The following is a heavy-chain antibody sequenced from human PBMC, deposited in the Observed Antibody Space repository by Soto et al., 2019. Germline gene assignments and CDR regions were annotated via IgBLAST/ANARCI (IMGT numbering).Heavy chain of an antibody. Sequence: SETLSLTCAVYGGSFSGYYWSWIRQPPGKGLEWIGEINHSGSTNYNPSLKSRVTISVDTSKNQFSLKLSSVTAADTAVYYCARARRSYCSGGSSYSLYSYDYWGQGTLDTVSS. CDR1: GGSFSGYY. J-gene: IGHJ4*02. D-gene: IGHD2-15*01. V-gene: IGHV4-34*01. CDR2: INHSGST. CDR3: ARARRSYCSGGSSYSLYSYDY.